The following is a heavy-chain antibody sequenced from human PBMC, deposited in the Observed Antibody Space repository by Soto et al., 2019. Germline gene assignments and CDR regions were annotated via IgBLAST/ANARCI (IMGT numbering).Heavy chain of an antibody. D-gene: IGHD3-9*01. CDR1: GYTFTSYD. Sequence: VKVSCKASGYTFTSYDINWVRQATGQGLEWMGWMNPNSGNTGYAQKFQGRVTMTRNTSISTAYMELSSLRSEDTAVYYCARGRGTYYDILTGYYTWFDPWGQGTLVTVSS. V-gene: IGHV1-8*01. J-gene: IGHJ5*02. CDR2: MNPNSGNT. CDR3: ARGRGTYYDILTGYYTWFDP.